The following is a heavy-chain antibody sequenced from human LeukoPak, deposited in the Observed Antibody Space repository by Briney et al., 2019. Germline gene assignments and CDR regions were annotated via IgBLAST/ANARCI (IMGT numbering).Heavy chain of an antibody. V-gene: IGHV3-7*03. Sequence: SGGSLRLSCVASGFTFSGYWMSWVRQAPGKGLEWVAKIQRDGSDKEYVDSVKGRFGISRGNAKNSLFLQMNSLRAEDTAIYFCAKYDSGYSLDYWGQGTLVIVSS. CDR2: IQRDGSDK. CDR3: AKYDSGYSLDY. D-gene: IGHD4-23*01. CDR1: GFTFSGYW. J-gene: IGHJ4*02.